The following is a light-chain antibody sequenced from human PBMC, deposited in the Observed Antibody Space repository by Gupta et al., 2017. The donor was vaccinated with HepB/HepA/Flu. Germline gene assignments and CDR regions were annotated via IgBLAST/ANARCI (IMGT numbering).Light chain of an antibody. V-gene: IGLV3-1*01. CDR3: QAWDRNTAV. CDR2: QDS. Sequence: QKPGQSLMVVIYQDSPWPSKIPERFSGSNSGDTATLTISGTQALDEADYYCQAWDRNTAVFGGGTQLTVL. J-gene: IGLJ2*01.